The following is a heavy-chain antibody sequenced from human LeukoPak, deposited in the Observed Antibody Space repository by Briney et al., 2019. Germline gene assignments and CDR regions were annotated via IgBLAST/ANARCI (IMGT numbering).Heavy chain of an antibody. V-gene: IGHV3-53*01. CDR2: FYSGGST. Sequence: GGSLRLSCAASGFTVSDNFLSWVRQAPGKGLEWVSVFYSGGSTSYADSVKGRFTVSRDNSKNTLYLQMNSLRAEDTAVYYCAIGGSRIVVVPTYYFDYWGQATLVTVSS. CDR1: GFTVSDNF. J-gene: IGHJ4*02. D-gene: IGHD3-22*01. CDR3: AIGGSRIVVVPTYYFDY.